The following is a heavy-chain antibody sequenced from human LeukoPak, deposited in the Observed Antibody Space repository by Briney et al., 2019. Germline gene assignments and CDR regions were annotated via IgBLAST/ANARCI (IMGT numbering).Heavy chain of an antibody. CDR2: ISRSSSYI. Sequence: GGSLRLSCTASGFTFSHYSMNWVRQAPGKGLEWVSSISRSSSYINYADSVKGRFTISRDNAKNSLFLQMNSLRAEDTAVYYCARGVPVCGGDCSSAYYYYYLDVWGKGTTVTISS. D-gene: IGHD2-21*02. V-gene: IGHV3-21*01. J-gene: IGHJ6*03. CDR1: GFTFSHYS. CDR3: ARGVPVCGGDCSSAYYYYYLDV.